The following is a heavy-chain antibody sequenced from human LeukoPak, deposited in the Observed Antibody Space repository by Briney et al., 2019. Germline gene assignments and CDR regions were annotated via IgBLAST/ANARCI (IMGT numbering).Heavy chain of an antibody. CDR2: INHSGST. D-gene: IGHD3-10*01. J-gene: IGHJ4*02. CDR1: GGSFSGYY. V-gene: IGHV4-34*01. CDR3: ARLQYYLPGSSLYYFDY. Sequence: PSETLSLTCAVYGGSFSGYYGSWIRQPPGKGLEWIGEINHSGSTNYNPSLKSRVTMSLDTSKNQFSLKLSSVTAADTAVYYCARLQYYLPGSSLYYFDYWGQGTLVTVSS.